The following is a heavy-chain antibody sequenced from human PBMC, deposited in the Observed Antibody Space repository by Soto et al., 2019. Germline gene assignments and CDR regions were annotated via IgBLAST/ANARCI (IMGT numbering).Heavy chain of an antibody. CDR2: IHYSGRT. CDR1: GGSINSGDYY. D-gene: IGHD3-10*01. CDR3: ARSEPYYYGSGSPPTSFDY. Sequence: PSETLSLTCTVSGGSINSGDYYWSWIRQHPGKGLEWIGYIHYSGRTFYNPSLKSRVATSLDTSKNQVSLKLSSVTAADMAVYYCARSEPYYYGSGSPPTSFDYWGQGTLVTVSS. J-gene: IGHJ4*02. V-gene: IGHV4-31*03.